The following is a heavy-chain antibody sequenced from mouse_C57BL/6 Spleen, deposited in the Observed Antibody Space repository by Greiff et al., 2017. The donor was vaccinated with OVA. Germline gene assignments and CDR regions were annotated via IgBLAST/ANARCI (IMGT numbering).Heavy chain of an antibody. Sequence: VQLQQSGAELVRPGASVTLSCKASGYTFTDYEMHWVKQTPVHGLEWIGAIDPETGGTAYNQKFKGKAILTADKSSSTAYMELRSLRSEDSAVYYCTREGLTGTSGFAYWGQGTLVTVSA. V-gene: IGHV1-15*01. D-gene: IGHD4-1*01. CDR2: IDPETGGT. J-gene: IGHJ3*01. CDR1: GYTFTDYE. CDR3: TREGLTGTSGFAY.